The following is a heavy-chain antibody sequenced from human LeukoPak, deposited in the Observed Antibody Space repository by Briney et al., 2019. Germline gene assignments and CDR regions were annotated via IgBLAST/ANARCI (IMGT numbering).Heavy chain of an antibody. J-gene: IGHJ4*02. V-gene: IGHV3-33*08. Sequence: GGYLRLYCAASGFTFRSCWMHRVRPAPGKGLEWVAVIWYDGSNKYYADSVKGRFTISRDNSKNTLYLQMNSLRAEDTAEYYRARFPEDNWGQGTLVTVSS. CDR3: ARFPEDN. D-gene: IGHD1-14*01. CDR1: GFTFRSCW. CDR2: IWYDGSNK.